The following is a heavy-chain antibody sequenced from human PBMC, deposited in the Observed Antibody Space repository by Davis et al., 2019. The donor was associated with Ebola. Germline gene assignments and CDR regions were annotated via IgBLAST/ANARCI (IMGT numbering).Heavy chain of an antibody. V-gene: IGHV4-59*12. CDR1: GGSLTTNY. Sequence: SETLSLTCTVSGGSLTTNYWTWIRQPPGKGLEWIGYIHYSGSANYNPSLKSRVTISVDTSNNQFSLKLSSVTAADTAVYYCARGPYSSSFDYWGQGTLVTVSS. CDR2: IHYSGSA. CDR3: ARGPYSSSFDY. D-gene: IGHD6-6*01. J-gene: IGHJ4*02.